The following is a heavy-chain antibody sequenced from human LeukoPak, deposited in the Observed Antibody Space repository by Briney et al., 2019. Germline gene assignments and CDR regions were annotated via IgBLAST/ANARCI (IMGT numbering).Heavy chain of an antibody. J-gene: IGHJ4*02. CDR1: GGAVNGSIFY. V-gene: IGHV4-39*07. Sequence: KPSETLSLTCSVSGGAVNGSIFYWAWLRQPPGKGLEWIGSIHYSSKTYDNPTLRSRVTMSVDTSKNHFSLRLTSVTAADTAVYYCARGMTPTARAFFELWGQGILVTVSS. CDR2: IHYSSKT. D-gene: IGHD1-1*01. CDR3: ARGMTPTARAFFEL.